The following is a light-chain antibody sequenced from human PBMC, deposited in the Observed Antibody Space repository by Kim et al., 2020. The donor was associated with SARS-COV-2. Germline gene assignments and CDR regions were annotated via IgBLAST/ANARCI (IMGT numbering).Light chain of an antibody. Sequence: SYELTQPPSVSVSPGQTASITCSGDKLGDKYASWYQLRPGQSPVLVIYQNTKRPSGISERFSGSNSGTTATLTISGTQAMDEADYYCQAWDTSTYVFGAGTKVTVL. J-gene: IGLJ1*01. CDR1: KLGDKY. CDR2: QNT. V-gene: IGLV3-1*01. CDR3: QAWDTSTYV.